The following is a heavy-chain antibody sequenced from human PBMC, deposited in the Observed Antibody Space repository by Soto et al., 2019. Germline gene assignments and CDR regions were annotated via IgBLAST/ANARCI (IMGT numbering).Heavy chain of an antibody. Sequence: LSLTCTVSGGSISSGDYYWSWIRQPPGKGLEWIGYIYYSGSTYYNSSLKSRVTISVDTSKNQFSLKLSSVTAADTAVYYCARDKRYYYDSSGYYSTFFDYWGQGTLVTVSS. CDR3: ARDKRYYYDSSGYYSTFFDY. V-gene: IGHV4-30-4*01. CDR2: IYYSGST. CDR1: GGSISSGDYY. J-gene: IGHJ4*02. D-gene: IGHD3-22*01.